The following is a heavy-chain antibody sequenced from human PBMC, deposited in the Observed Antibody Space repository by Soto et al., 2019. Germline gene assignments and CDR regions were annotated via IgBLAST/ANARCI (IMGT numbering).Heavy chain of an antibody. Sequence: SVKVSCKASGGTFSTHAIIWVRQAPGHGLEWMGGTIPISGTTYYTQKFQGRVTITADEPTSTAFMELSSLKSDDTAVFYCARGYCSGGNCYSGMDVWGQGTMVTVSS. CDR3: ARGYCSGGNCYSGMDV. CDR2: TIPISGTT. V-gene: IGHV1-69*13. D-gene: IGHD2-15*01. CDR1: GGTFSTHA. J-gene: IGHJ6*02.